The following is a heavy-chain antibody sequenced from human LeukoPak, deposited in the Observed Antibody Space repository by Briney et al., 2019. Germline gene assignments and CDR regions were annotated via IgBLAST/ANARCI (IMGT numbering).Heavy chain of an antibody. J-gene: IGHJ4*02. CDR3: ASSPYYYGSGGLY. V-gene: IGHV4-34*01. D-gene: IGHD3-10*01. Sequence: TGGSLRLSCAASGFTFSSYAMSWIRQPPGKGLEWIGEINHSGSTNYNPSLKSRVTISVDTSKNQFSLKLSSVTAADTAVYYCASSPYYYGSGGLYWGQGALVTVSS. CDR1: GFTFSSYA. CDR2: INHSGST.